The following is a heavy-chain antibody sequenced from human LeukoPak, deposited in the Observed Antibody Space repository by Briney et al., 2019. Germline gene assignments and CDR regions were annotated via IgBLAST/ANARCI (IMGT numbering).Heavy chain of an antibody. CDR3: ASPYSSSWMDAFDI. D-gene: IGHD6-13*01. CDR2: IYSGGST. Sequence: GGSLRLSCAASGFTVSSNYMSWVRQAPGKGLEWVSVIYSGGSTYYADSVKGRFTISRDNPKNTLYLQMNSLRAEDTAVYYCASPYSSSWMDAFDIWGQGTMVTVSS. CDR1: GFTVSSNY. J-gene: IGHJ3*02. V-gene: IGHV3-66*01.